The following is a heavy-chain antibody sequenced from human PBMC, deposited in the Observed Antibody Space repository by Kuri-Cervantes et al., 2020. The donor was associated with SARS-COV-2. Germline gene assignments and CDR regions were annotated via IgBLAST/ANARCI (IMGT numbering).Heavy chain of an antibody. J-gene: IGHJ1*01. CDR2: TYHRSKWYN. CDR1: GDSVSSTSAA. Sequence: SETLSLTCAISGDSVSSTSAAWNWIRQSPSRGLEWLGRTYHRSKWYNEYAVSVKSRITINPDTSKNQFSLQLNSVTPEDTAVYYCARAPDGYCSGGSCYSGYFQHWGQGTLVTVSS. V-gene: IGHV6-1*01. D-gene: IGHD2-15*01. CDR3: ARAPDGYCSGGSCYSGYFQH.